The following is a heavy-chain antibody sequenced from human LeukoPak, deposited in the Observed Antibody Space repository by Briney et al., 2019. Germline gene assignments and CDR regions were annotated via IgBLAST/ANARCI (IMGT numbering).Heavy chain of an antibody. Sequence: SETLSLTCTVSGGSVSSGSYYWSWIRQPPGKGPEWIGYIYYSGSTNYNPSLKSRVTISVDTSKNQFSLKLSSVTAADTAVYYCARAPRVGDYAGIDYWGQGTLVTVSS. D-gene: IGHD4-23*01. CDR2: IYYSGST. J-gene: IGHJ4*02. CDR1: GGSVSSGSYY. CDR3: ARAPRVGDYAGIDY. V-gene: IGHV4-61*01.